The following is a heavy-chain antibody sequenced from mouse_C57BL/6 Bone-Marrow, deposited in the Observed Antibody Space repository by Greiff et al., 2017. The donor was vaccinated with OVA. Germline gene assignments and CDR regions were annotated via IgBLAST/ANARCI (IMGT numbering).Heavy chain of an antibody. J-gene: IGHJ3*01. V-gene: IGHV1-54*01. CDR1: GYAFTNYL. D-gene: IGHD2-2*01. Sequence: QVQLQQSGAELVRPGTSVKVSCKASGYAFTNYLIEWVKQRPGQGLEWIGVINPGSGGTNYTEKFKGKATLNAEKSSSTAYMQLSSLSSEDSAVYFCARDIYYAYDVPFAYWGHVTLVTVSA. CDR2: INPGSGGT. CDR3: ARDIYYAYDVPFAY.